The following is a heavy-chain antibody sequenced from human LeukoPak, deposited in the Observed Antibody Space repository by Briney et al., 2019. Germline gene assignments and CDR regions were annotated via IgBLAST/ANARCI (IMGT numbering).Heavy chain of an antibody. V-gene: IGHV3-43*02. CDR3: AKDPDYGGNSRYGMDV. J-gene: IGHJ6*02. D-gene: IGHD4-23*01. CDR1: EFTFGDSA. Sequence: PGGSLRLSCAASEFTFGDSAIHWVRQRPGKGLEWVSLISANGGGTSYADSVKGRFTISRDNSKNSLYLQMNSLRPEDTALYYCAKDPDYGGNSRYGMDVWGQGTTVTVSS. CDR2: ISANGGGT.